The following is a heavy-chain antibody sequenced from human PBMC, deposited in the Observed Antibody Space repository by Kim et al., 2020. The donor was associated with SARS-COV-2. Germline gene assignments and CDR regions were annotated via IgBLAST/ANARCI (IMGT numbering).Heavy chain of an antibody. J-gene: IGHJ3*02. Sequence: GGSLRLSCAASGFTFSSYWMSWVRQAPGKGLEWVANIKQGGSEKYYVDSVKGRFTISRDNAKNSLYLQMNSLRAEDTAVYYCARDSTGSIFGVVIIPDAFDIWGQGTMVTVSS. CDR1: GFTFSSYW. CDR2: IKQGGSEK. D-gene: IGHD3-3*01. V-gene: IGHV3-7*01. CDR3: ARDSTGSIFGVVIIPDAFDI.